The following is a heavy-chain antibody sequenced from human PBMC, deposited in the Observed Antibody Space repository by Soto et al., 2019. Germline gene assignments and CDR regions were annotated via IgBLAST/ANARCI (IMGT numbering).Heavy chain of an antibody. CDR1: GYSFTSYW. CDR3: ARHGSISSPYYYYYGMDV. CDR2: IYPGDSDT. J-gene: IGHJ6*02. D-gene: IGHD3-3*02. V-gene: IGHV5-51*01. Sequence: VESLKISCKGSGYSFTSYWIGWVRQIPGKGLEWMGIIYPGDSDTRYSPSFQGQVTISADKSISTAYLQWSSLKASDTAMYYCARHGSISSPYYYYYGMDVWGQGTTGTVSS.